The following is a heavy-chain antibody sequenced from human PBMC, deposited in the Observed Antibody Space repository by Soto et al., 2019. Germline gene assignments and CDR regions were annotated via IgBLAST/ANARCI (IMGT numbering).Heavy chain of an antibody. CDR1: GYTFTTPA. J-gene: IGHJ6*02. Sequence: ASVKVSCKASGYTFTTPAMPWVRQAPGQSLEWVGWINGGTGQTKHSQRFQGRANITRDTSASTAYMELSSLRSEDTAAYYCARGKVMEENYYYYGLDIWGQGTTVTVSS. V-gene: IGHV1-3*01. D-gene: IGHD1-1*01. CDR3: ARGKVMEENYYYYGLDI. CDR2: INGGTGQT.